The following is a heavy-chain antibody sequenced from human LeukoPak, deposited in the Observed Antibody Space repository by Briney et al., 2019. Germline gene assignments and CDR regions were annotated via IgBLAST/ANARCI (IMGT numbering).Heavy chain of an antibody. V-gene: IGHV3-11*01. CDR1: GFTFSDYY. Sequence: GGSLRLSCSASGFTFSDYYMSWIRQAPGKGLEWVAYISISGSTIYYAYSVKGRFNIYRDTAKNSLYLQMNSMRADDTAVYYCAKDWYYYGSGGYEPYYYMDVWGKGTTVTISS. D-gene: IGHD3-10*01. CDR3: AKDWYYYGSGGYEPYYYMDV. CDR2: ISISGSTI. J-gene: IGHJ6*03.